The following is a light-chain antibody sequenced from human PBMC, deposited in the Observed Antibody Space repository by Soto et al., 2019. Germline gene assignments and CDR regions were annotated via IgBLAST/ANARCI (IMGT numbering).Light chain of an antibody. Sequence: ELVLTQSPDTLCLSPGERATLSCRASESVTSSHIAWYQQKPGQAPRLLIYSASSRATGIPDRFGGSGSGTDFTLTISTLEPEDFAVYYCQHYGSTRNTFGQGTRLEI. V-gene: IGKV3-20*01. J-gene: IGKJ5*01. CDR3: QHYGSTRNT. CDR1: ESVTSSH. CDR2: SAS.